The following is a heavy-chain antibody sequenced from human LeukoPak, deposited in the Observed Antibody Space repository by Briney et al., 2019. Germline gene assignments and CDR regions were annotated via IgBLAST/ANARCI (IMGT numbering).Heavy chain of an antibody. V-gene: IGHV4-34*01. CDR2: INHSGST. CDR1: GFTVSSNY. Sequence: PGGSLRLSCAASGFTVSSNYMSWVRQAPGKGLEWIGEINHSGSTNYNPSLKSRVTISVDTSKNQFSLKLSSVTAADTAVYYCARGRIAMVRGVIGPFDYWGQGTLVTVSS. J-gene: IGHJ4*02. D-gene: IGHD3-10*01. CDR3: ARGRIAMVRGVIGPFDY.